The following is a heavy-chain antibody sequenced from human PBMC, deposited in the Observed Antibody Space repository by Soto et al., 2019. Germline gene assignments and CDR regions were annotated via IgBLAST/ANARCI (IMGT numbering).Heavy chain of an antibody. V-gene: IGHV1-3*01. D-gene: IGHD3-10*01. CDR1: GYTFTGYA. CDR3: ARDARGDEAPMDY. CDR2: INAGNGNT. Sequence: GASVKVSCKASGYTFTGYAMHWVRQAPGQRLEWMGWINAGNGNTKYSQKFQGRVTITRDTSISTAYMELSRLRSDDTAVYYCARDARGDEAPMDYWGQGTLVTVSS. J-gene: IGHJ4*02.